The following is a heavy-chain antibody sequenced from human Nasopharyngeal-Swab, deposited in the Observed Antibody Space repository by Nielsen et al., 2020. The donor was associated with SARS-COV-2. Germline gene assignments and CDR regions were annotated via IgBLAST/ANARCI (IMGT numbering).Heavy chain of an antibody. CDR3: AKEVVGGLVDS. V-gene: IGHV4-61*05. CDR2: FSYTGIT. J-gene: IGHJ4*02. CDR1: GGSISSGSIRSYY. Sequence: SETLSLTCTVSGGSISSGSIRSYYRRWNRQPPGKGLERIGYFSYTGITKYNPSLKSRVTMSVDMSKNQFSLKLTSVAAADTAVYYCAKEVVGGLVDSWGQGTLVTVSS. D-gene: IGHD1-26*01.